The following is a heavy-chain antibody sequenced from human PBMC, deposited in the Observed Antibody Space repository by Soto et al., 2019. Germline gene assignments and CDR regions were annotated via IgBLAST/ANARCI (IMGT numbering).Heavy chain of an antibody. CDR2: IIPILGIA. CDR1: GGTFSSYT. Sequence: QVQLVQSGAEVKKPGSSVKVSCKASGGTFSSYTISWVRQAPGQGLEWMGRIIPILGIANYAQKFQGRVTITADKSTSTAYMELSSLRSEDTAVYYCATRIAVADDAFDIWGQGTMVTVSS. CDR3: ATRIAVADDAFDI. J-gene: IGHJ3*02. D-gene: IGHD6-19*01. V-gene: IGHV1-69*02.